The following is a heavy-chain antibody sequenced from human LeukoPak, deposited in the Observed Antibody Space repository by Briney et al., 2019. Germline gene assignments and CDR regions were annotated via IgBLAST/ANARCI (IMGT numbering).Heavy chain of an antibody. J-gene: IGHJ3*02. D-gene: IGHD6-19*01. Sequence: GGSLRLSCAASGFIVSSNYMNWVRQAPGKGLEWVSIIYSGGSTYYADSVKGRFTISRDNAKNSLYLQMNSLRAEDTAVYYCARLGWLVYAFDIWGQGTMVTVSS. CDR3: ARLGWLVYAFDI. V-gene: IGHV3-66*01. CDR1: GFIVSSNY. CDR2: IYSGGST.